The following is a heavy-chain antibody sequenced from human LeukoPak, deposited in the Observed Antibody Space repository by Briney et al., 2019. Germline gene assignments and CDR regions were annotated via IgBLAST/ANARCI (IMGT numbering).Heavy chain of an antibody. J-gene: IGHJ4*02. CDR2: IKRKSDGGAT. CDR3: TKEDYGNYVSPH. Sequence: GGSLRLSCAASGFTFSNAWMSWVRQAPGKGLEWVGRIKRKSDGGATDYAAPVKGRFTISRDDSKNTLYLQMNSLKTEDTAPYYCTKEDYGNYVSPHWGQGTLVTVSS. CDR1: GFTFSNAW. D-gene: IGHD4-11*01. V-gene: IGHV3-15*01.